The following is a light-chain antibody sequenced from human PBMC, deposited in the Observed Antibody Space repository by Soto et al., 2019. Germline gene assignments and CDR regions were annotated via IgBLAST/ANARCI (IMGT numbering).Light chain of an antibody. Sequence: DIQMTQSPSSLSASVGDRVTITCRASQSISSYLNWYQQKPGKAPKLLIYAASSLQSGVPSRFSGSGSGTDFTLTISSLQPEDFATYYCQQSYTTPQTFGHGTNVGIK. J-gene: IGKJ1*01. CDR1: QSISSY. CDR3: QQSYTTPQT. CDR2: AAS. V-gene: IGKV1-39*01.